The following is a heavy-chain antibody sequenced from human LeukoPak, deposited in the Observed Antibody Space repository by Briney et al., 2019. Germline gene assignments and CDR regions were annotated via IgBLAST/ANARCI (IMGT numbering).Heavy chain of an antibody. V-gene: IGHV4-59*01. J-gene: IGHJ4*02. D-gene: IGHD6-13*01. CDR3: ARGGKGQQLAPIDY. Sequence: PSETLSLTCSISGGSMSGYYWSWIRQPPGKGLEWIGYIYYSGSTNYNPSLKSRVTISVDTSKNQFSLKLSSVTAADTAVYYCARGGKGQQLAPIDYWGQGTLVTVSS. CDR2: IYYSGST. CDR1: GGSMSGYY.